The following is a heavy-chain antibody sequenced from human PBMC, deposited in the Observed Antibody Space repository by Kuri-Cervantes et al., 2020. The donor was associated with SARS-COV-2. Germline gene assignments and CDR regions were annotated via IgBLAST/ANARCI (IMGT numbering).Heavy chain of an antibody. CDR1: GYTFTSYG. D-gene: IGHD1-1*01. J-gene: IGHJ4*02. CDR2: ISAYNGNT. V-gene: IGHV1-18*01. CDR3: SRGRFNWNDDSYYFDD. Sequence: ASVQVSCKASGYTFTSYGISWVRQARGQGLEWMGWISAYNGNTNYAQKLQGRVTMTTDTSTSTAYMELRSVRSDDAAVYYCSRGRFNWNDDSYYFDDWGQGTLVTVSS.